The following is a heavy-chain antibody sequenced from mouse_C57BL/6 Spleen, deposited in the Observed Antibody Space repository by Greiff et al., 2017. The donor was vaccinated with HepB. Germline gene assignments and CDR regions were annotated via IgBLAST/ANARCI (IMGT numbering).Heavy chain of an antibody. Sequence: EVKLVESGGGLVKPGGSLKLSCAASGFTFSDYGMHWVRQAPEKGLEWVAYISSGSSTIYYADTVKGRFTISRDNAKNTLFLQMTSLRSEDTAMYYCAGWGGDYFDYWGQGTTLTVSS. V-gene: IGHV5-17*01. J-gene: IGHJ2*01. CDR3: AGWGGDYFDY. CDR1: GFTFSDYG. CDR2: ISSGSSTI.